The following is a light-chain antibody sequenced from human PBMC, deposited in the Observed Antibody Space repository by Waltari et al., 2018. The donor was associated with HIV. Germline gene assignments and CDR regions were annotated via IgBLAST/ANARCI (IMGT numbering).Light chain of an antibody. J-gene: IGKJ2*01. CDR2: EAA. CDR1: QSISAK. V-gene: IGKV3-15*01. CDR3: QQYDSGPRGIT. Sequence: EIVMTQSPPTLSVSPGQRVTLSCRASQSISAKLAWYQQRPGQAPRLLIYEAATRPTGIPARLSGSGSGTEFTLTITSLQSEDFATYFCQQYDSGPRGITFGQGTMLEIK.